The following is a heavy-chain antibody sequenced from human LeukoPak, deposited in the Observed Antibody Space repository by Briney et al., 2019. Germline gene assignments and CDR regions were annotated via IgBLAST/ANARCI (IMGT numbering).Heavy chain of an antibody. D-gene: IGHD5-18*01. Sequence: GGSLRLSCAASAFTFSSYSMNWVRQAPGKGREWVSCISSSSSYINYADSVKGRFTISRDNAKNSLYLQMNSLRAEDTAMYYCASIQSAYSYGYDPFDYWGQGTLVTVSS. CDR2: ISSSSSYI. CDR3: ASIQSAYSYGYDPFDY. J-gene: IGHJ4*02. V-gene: IGHV3-21*01. CDR1: AFTFSSYS.